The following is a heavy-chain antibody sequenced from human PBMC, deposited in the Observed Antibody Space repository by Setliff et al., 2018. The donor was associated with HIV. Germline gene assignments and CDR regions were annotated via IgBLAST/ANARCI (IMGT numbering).Heavy chain of an antibody. CDR1: GFTFSYRW. CDR2: IKGDGSEK. CDR3: TTDFSISA. D-gene: IGHD2-2*01. Sequence: GGYLRLSCAASGFTFSYRWMTWVRQAPGKGLEWVANIKGDGSEKYYVDSVKGRFTISRDNAKHSLYLQMNSLRAEDTAIYYCTTDFSISAWVQGTLVTVSS. J-gene: IGHJ1*01. V-gene: IGHV3-7*01.